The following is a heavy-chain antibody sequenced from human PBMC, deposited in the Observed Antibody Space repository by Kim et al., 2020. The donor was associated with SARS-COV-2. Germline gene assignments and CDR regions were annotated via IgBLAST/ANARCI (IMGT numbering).Heavy chain of an antibody. Sequence: SETLSLTCTVSGGSISNYYWSWIRQPPGRGLEWIGYTYYTGSTNYNPSLTSRVTMSVDTSMTQFSLRLNTVTAADTAVYYCARVQGSGVSDYWGQGTLVTVSS. CDR3: ARVQGSGVSDY. V-gene: IGHV4-59*13. J-gene: IGHJ4*02. D-gene: IGHD3-10*01. CDR2: TYYTGST. CDR1: GGSISNYY.